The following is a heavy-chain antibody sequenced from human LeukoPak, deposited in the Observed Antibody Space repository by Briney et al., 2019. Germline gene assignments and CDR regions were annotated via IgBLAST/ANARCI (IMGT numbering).Heavy chain of an antibody. Sequence: GGSLRLSCAASGFTFSSYSMNWVRQAPGKGLEWVSSISSSSYIYYADSVKGRFTISRDNAKNSLYLQMNSLRAEDTAVYYCASWAGDYYGSGSYYQNDAFDIWGQGTMVTVSS. CDR3: ASWAGDYYGSGSYYQNDAFDI. CDR1: GFTFSSYS. CDR2: ISSSSYI. V-gene: IGHV3-21*01. J-gene: IGHJ3*02. D-gene: IGHD3-10*01.